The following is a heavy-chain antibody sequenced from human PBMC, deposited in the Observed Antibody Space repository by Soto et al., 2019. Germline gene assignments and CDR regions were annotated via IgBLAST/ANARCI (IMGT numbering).Heavy chain of an antibody. Sequence: SVKVSFKASGFTFTSSAMQWVRQARGQRLERIGWIVVGSGNTNYAQKFQERVTITRDMSTSTAYMELSSLRSEDTAVYYCAAGLLGFCSGGSCQDHYYYYMDVWGKGTTVTVSS. D-gene: IGHD2-15*01. V-gene: IGHV1-58*02. J-gene: IGHJ6*03. CDR3: AAGLLGFCSGGSCQDHYYYYMDV. CDR2: IVVGSGNT. CDR1: GFTFTSSA.